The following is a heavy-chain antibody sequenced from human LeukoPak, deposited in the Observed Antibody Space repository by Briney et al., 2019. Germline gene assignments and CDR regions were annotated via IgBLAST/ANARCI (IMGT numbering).Heavy chain of an antibody. D-gene: IGHD2-2*02. CDR2: ISHSGSEK. J-gene: IGHJ6*03. CDR3: TTIVVVPAAIRLYYMDV. CDR1: GFTFSTFS. Sequence: GGSLRLSCAASGFTFSTFSMYWVRQAPGKGLEWVALISHSGSEKYYADSVEGRFTISRDNSKNTLYLQMNSLRAEDTAVYYCTTIVVVPAAIRLYYMDVWGKGTTVTVSS. V-gene: IGHV3-30-3*01.